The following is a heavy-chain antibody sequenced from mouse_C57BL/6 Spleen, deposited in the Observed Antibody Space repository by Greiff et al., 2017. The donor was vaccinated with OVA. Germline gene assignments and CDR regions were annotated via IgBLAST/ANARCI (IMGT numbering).Heavy chain of an antibody. J-gene: IGHJ1*03. CDR3: ARGRYYYGSSYEWYSDV. Sequence: QVQLQQSGAELVKPGASVKMSCKASGYTFTTYPIEWMKQNHGKSLEWIGNFHPYNDDTKYNEKFKGKATLTVEKSSSTVYLELSRLTSDDSAVYYCARGRYYYGSSYEWYSDVWGTGTTVTVSS. V-gene: IGHV1-47*01. D-gene: IGHD1-1*01. CDR1: GYTFTTYP. CDR2: FHPYNDDT.